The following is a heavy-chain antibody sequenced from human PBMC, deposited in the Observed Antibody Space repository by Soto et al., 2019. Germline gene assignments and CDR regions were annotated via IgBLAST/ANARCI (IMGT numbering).Heavy chain of an antibody. D-gene: IGHD2-2*02. CDR1: GYTFTSYG. J-gene: IGHJ6*03. CDR3: ARAVVVVPAAISEGGWDYYYYYMDV. V-gene: IGHV1-18*01. Sequence: QVQLVQSGAEVKKPGASVKVSCKASGYTFTSYGISWVRQAPGQGLEWMGWISAYNGNTNYAQKLQGRVTMTTDTSTSTAYMELRSLRSDDTAVYYCARAVVVVPAAISEGGWDYYYYYMDVWGKGTTVTVSS. CDR2: ISAYNGNT.